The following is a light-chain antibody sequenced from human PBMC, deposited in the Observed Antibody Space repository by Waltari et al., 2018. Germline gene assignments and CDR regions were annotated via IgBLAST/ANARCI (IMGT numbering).Light chain of an antibody. CDR3: QSYDSSLSGSV. Sequence: QSVLTQPPSVSGAPGQRATISCPGSSSNHRGGYAVHWYQQLPGTAPKLLLYDKNNRPSGVPDRFSGSKSGTSASLAITGLQAEDEADYYCQSYDSSLSGSVFGGGTKLTVL. V-gene: IGLV1-40*01. CDR1: SSNHRGGYA. J-gene: IGLJ2*01. CDR2: DKN.